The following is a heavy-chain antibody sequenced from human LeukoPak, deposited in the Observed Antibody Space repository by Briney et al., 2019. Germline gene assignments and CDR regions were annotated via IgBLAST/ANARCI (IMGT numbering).Heavy chain of an antibody. Sequence: GESLKISCKVSGYTFANYWIGWARQMPGKGLEWVGIFYPAESRVRYGPSFRGQVTISGDKSISTAYLQWNSLKASDSAMYYCARSSKSAFDYWGQGTLVSVSS. CDR2: FYPAESRV. CDR3: ARSSKSAFDY. CDR1: GYTFANYW. V-gene: IGHV5-51*01. J-gene: IGHJ4*02. D-gene: IGHD3-3*01.